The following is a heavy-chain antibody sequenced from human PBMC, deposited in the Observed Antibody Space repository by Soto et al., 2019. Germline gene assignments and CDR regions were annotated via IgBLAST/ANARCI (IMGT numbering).Heavy chain of an antibody. CDR3: SRGGSYGPGYFY. Sequence: QVQLVQSGAEVKKPGSSVKVSCKASGGTFSSYAISWVRQAPGQGLEWMGGIIPIFGTANYAQKFQGRVTITADESTSTSYMELSSMRSEDTAVYYCSRGGSYGPGYFYWGQGTLVTVSS. V-gene: IGHV1-69*12. CDR2: IIPIFGTA. J-gene: IGHJ4*02. D-gene: IGHD5-18*01. CDR1: GGTFSSYA.